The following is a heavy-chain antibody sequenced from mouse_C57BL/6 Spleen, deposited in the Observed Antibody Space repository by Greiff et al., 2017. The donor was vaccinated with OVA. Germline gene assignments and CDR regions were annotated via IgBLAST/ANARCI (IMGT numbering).Heavy chain of an antibody. CDR2: IDPSDSET. D-gene: IGHD2-3*01. Sequence: VQLQQPGAELVRPGSSVKLSCKASGYTFTSYWMHWVKQRPIQGLEWIGNIDPSDSETHYNQKFKDKATLTVDKSSSTAYMQLSSLTSEDSAVYYCARFPDGYSAWFAYWGQGTLVTVSA. CDR1: GYTFTSYW. V-gene: IGHV1-52*01. J-gene: IGHJ3*01. CDR3: ARFPDGYSAWFAY.